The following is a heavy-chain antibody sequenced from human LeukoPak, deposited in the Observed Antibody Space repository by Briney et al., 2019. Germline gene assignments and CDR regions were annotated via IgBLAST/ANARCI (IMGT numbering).Heavy chain of an antibody. V-gene: IGHV3-66*01. CDR3: ARGAYGSGSYGDNWFDP. J-gene: IGHJ5*02. D-gene: IGHD3-10*01. CDR1: GFTYSNYA. Sequence: GGSLRLSCTASGFTYSNYAMNWVRQAPGKGLEWVSVIYSGGSTYYADSVKGRFTISRDNSKNTLYLQMNSLRAEDTAVYYCARGAYGSGSYGDNWFDPWGQGTLVIVSS. CDR2: IYSGGST.